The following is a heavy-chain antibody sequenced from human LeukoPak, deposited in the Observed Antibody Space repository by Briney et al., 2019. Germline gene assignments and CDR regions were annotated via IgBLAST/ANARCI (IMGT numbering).Heavy chain of an antibody. CDR2: ISYDGSNK. D-gene: IGHD3-10*01. Sequence: GGSLRLSCAASGFTFSSYGMHWVRQAPGKGLEWVAVISYDGSNKYYADSVKGRVTISRDNSKNTLYLQMNSLRAEDTAVYYCAKGYTPYSSGSYYIPHDAFDIWGQGTMVTVSS. V-gene: IGHV3-30*18. CDR3: AKGYTPYSSGSYYIPHDAFDI. CDR1: GFTFSSYG. J-gene: IGHJ3*02.